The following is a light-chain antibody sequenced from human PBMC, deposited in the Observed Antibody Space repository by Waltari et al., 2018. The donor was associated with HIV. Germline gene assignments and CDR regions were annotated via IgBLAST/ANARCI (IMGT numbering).Light chain of an antibody. Sequence: QSALTQPASVSGSPGPSITVSCTGTSSDVGAYDFVAWYQQTPGLAPKLVIYEVSNRPSGISDRFSGSKSGNTASLTISGLQTEDEADYYCSSFTTSNSLLFGGGTKVTVL. CDR3: SSFTTSNSLL. V-gene: IGLV2-14*01. CDR1: SSDVGAYDF. CDR2: EVS. J-gene: IGLJ2*01.